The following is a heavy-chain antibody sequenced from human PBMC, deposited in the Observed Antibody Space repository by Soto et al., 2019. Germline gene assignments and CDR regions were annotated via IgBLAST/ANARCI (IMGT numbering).Heavy chain of an antibody. CDR2: IYYSGST. D-gene: IGHD3-16*01. J-gene: IGHJ4*02. CDR3: ARRWGDYFDY. V-gene: IGHV4-59*08. CDR1: GGSISSYY. Sequence: SETLSLTGTVSGGSISSYYWSWIRQPPGKGLEWIGYIYYSGSTNYNPSLKSRVTISVDTSKNQFSLKLSSVTAADTAVYYCARRWGDYFDYWGQGTLVTVSS.